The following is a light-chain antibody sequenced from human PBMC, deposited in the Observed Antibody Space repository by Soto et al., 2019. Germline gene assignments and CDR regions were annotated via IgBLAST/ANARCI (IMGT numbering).Light chain of an antibody. J-gene: IGLJ1*01. V-gene: IGLV1-40*01. CDR3: QSNDSSLSGYV. Sequence: QSVLTQPPSVSGAPGQRVTISCTGGTSNIGAGYDVHWYQQLPGTAPKLLIYGNSNRPSGVPVRYSGSQSGTSASLAITGLQAEDEGDYYCQSNDSSLSGYVFGTGTKVTVL. CDR2: GNS. CDR1: TSNIGAGYD.